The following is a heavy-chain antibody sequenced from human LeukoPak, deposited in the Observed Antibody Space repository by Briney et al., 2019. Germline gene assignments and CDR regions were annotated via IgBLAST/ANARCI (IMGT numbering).Heavy chain of an antibody. Sequence: SETLSLTCTVSGASLSSGGYYCSWLRQPPGKGLEWIGYIYYSVSTNYNPSLKSRVTISVDTSKNQFSLKVSSVTAADTAVYYCARRGGSGRSFDYWGQGTLVTVSS. CDR1: GASLSSGGYY. J-gene: IGHJ4*02. D-gene: IGHD3-10*01. V-gene: IGHV4-61*08. CDR3: ARRGGSGRSFDY. CDR2: IYYSVST.